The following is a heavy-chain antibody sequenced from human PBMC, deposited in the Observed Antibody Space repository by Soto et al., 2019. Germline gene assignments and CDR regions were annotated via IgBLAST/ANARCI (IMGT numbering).Heavy chain of an antibody. CDR2: SRDKVHSHTT. CDR1: GFTFSDHY. V-gene: IGHV3-72*01. J-gene: IGHJ4*02. Sequence: EVQLAESGGGLVQPGGSLRLSCAASGFTFSDHYMDWVRQAPGKGLEWVGRSRDKVHSHTTEYAASVKGRFTISRGDSENSLYLQMNSLKTEATAVYYCARVVVSTGYFDYWGQGTLVTVSS. D-gene: IGHD5-12*01. CDR3: ARVVVSTGYFDY.